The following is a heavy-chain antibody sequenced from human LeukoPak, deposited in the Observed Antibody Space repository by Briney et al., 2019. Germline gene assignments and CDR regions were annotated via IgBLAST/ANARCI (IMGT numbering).Heavy chain of an antibody. Sequence: GGSLRLSCAASGFTVSSNYMSWVRQAPGKGLEWVSVIYSGGGTFYADSVKGRFTISRDYSKNTLYLQMNSLRAEDTAVYYCARSRDQLPYYFDYWGQGTPVTVSS. J-gene: IGHJ4*02. CDR2: IYSGGGT. V-gene: IGHV3-53*01. CDR1: GFTVSSNY. D-gene: IGHD2-2*01. CDR3: ARSRDQLPYYFDY.